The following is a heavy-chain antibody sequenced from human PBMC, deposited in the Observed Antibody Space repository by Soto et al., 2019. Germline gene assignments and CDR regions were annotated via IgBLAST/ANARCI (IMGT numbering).Heavy chain of an antibody. D-gene: IGHD1-26*01. CDR2: IPGNGANT. CDR1: GFTFSSYS. Sequence: EVQLLVSGGGLVQPGGSLRLSCAASGFTFSSYSMGRVRQAPGKGLEWVSAIPGNGANTYYTDSVKGRFTISRDNSKNTLLLQMNSLRVEDTAVYYFAKGGYSGNREVDYWGQGTLVTVSS. CDR3: AKGGYSGNREVDY. J-gene: IGHJ4*02. V-gene: IGHV3-23*01.